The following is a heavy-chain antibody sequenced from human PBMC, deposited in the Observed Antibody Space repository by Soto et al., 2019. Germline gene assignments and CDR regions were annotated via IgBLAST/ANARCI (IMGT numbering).Heavy chain of an antibody. Sequence: ASVKVSCKASGYTFTSYYMHWVRQAPGQGLEWMGIINPSGGTNYAQKFQGRVTMTRDTSISTAYMELSRLRSDDTAVYYCARDYGEQLASYYYYGMDVWGQGTTVTVSS. V-gene: IGHV1-2*02. J-gene: IGHJ6*02. CDR1: GYTFTSYY. CDR3: ARDYGEQLASYYYYGMDV. CDR2: INPSGGT. D-gene: IGHD6-6*01.